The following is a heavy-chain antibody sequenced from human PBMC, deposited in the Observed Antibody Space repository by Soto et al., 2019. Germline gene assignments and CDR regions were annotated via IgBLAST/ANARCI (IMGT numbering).Heavy chain of an antibody. V-gene: IGHV1-3*01. CDR2: INAGSGSS. CDR3: ARERAVSANFFDY. Sequence: ASVKVSCKASGYTFTRYAIHWVRQAPGQGLEWMGWINAGSGSSRYSQNFQGRVTFTRDTSASTAYMELNSLVFEDTGVYFCARERAVSANFFDYWGQGTLVTVSS. D-gene: IGHD2-21*02. CDR1: GYTFTRYA. J-gene: IGHJ4*02.